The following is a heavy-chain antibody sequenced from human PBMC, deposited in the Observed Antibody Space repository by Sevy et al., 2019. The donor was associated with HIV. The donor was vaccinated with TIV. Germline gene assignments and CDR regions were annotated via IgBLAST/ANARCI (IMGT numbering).Heavy chain of an antibody. J-gene: IGHJ6*02. CDR1: GFTFSSYW. D-gene: IGHD6-19*01. CDR2: IKQDGSEK. V-gene: IGHV3-7*01. CDR3: AREGKLAVAGWYYYYYGMDV. Sequence: GGSLRLSCAASGFTFSSYWMSWVRQAPGKGLEWVANIKQDGSEKYYVDSVKGRFTISRDNAKNSLYLQMNSLRAEDTAVYYCAREGKLAVAGWYYYYYGMDVWGQGTTVTVSS.